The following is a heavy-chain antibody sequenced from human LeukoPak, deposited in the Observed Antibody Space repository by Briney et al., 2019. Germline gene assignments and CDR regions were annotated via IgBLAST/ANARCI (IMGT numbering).Heavy chain of an antibody. CDR2: ISYDGSNK. D-gene: IGHD1-26*01. CDR3: ARIPSGSYLYYFDY. CDR1: GFTFSSYA. V-gene: IGHV3-30-3*01. J-gene: IGHJ4*02. Sequence: GGSLRLSCAASGFTFSSYAMHLVRQAPGKGLEWVAVISYDGSNKYYADSVKGRFTISRDNSKNTLYLQMNSLRAEDTAVHYCARIPSGSYLYYFDYWGQGTLVTVSS.